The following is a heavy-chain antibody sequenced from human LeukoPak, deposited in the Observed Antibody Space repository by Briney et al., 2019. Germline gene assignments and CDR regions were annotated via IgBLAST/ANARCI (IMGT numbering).Heavy chain of an antibody. CDR2: IITIVDTA. CDR1: GYTFTSYA. CDR3: ARSSPDIVVVPAAQVPYYYYYMDV. D-gene: IGHD2-2*01. V-gene: IGHV1-69*13. Sequence: SVKVSCKASGYTFTSYAISWVRQAPGQGLEWMAGIITIVDTANYAHKFQGRDTITAAASTSTAYMELSSLRSEDTAVYYCARSSPDIVVVPAAQVPYYYYYMDVWGKGTTVTVSS. J-gene: IGHJ6*03.